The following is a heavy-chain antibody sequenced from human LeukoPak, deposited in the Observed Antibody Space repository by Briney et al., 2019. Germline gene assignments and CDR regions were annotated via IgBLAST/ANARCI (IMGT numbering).Heavy chain of an antibody. J-gene: IGHJ4*02. CDR3: AKGTVPAASPPTDDY. Sequence: PGGSLRLSCAASGFTFSSHAMSWVRQAPGKGLEWVSAISGSGGSTYYADSVKGRFTISRDNSKNTLYLQMNSLRAEDTAVYYCAKGTVPAASPPTDDYWGQGTLVTVSS. D-gene: IGHD2-2*01. CDR1: GFTFSSHA. CDR2: ISGSGGST. V-gene: IGHV3-23*01.